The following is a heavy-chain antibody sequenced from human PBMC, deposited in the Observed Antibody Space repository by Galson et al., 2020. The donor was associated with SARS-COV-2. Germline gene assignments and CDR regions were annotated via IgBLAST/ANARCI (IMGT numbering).Heavy chain of an antibody. CDR2: IYYTGVT. D-gene: IGHD3-22*01. CDR1: GGSISRYF. J-gene: IGHJ4*02. Sequence: SQTLSLTCTVSGGSISRYFWSWIRQSPGKGLEWMGHIYYTGVTTYNPSLRGRVTISIDTSKYQFSLKLSSVTAVDTAVYYCAGVTNYYDSRRFPKRWVDRWGQGALVTVSS. CDR3: AGVTNYYDSRRFPKRWVDR. V-gene: IGHV4-59*08.